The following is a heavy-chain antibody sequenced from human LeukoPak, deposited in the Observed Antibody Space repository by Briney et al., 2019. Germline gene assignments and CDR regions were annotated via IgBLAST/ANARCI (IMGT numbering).Heavy chain of an antibody. CDR1: GFTFSTYN. V-gene: IGHV3-48*01. J-gene: IGHJ6*02. CDR2: ISSSSNTI. CDR3: ARHIAGMDV. Sequence: GGSLRLSCAASGFTFSTYNMNWVRQAPGKGLEWLSYISSSSNTIYYADSVKGRFTVSRDNAKNSLYLQMNSMRAEDTAVYYCARHIAGMDVWGQGTTVTVS.